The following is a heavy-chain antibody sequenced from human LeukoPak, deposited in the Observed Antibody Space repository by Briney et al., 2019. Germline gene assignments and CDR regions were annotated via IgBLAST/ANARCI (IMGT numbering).Heavy chain of an antibody. D-gene: IGHD6-13*01. Sequence: PGRSLRLSCAASGFTFDDYAMHWVRQAPGKGLEWVSGISWNSGSIGYADSVKGRFTISRDSAKNSLYLQMNSLRAEDMALYYCAKDIGYSRNRALGYWGQGTLVTVSS. V-gene: IGHV3-9*03. CDR2: ISWNSGSI. CDR3: AKDIGYSRNRALGY. CDR1: GFTFDDYA. J-gene: IGHJ4*02.